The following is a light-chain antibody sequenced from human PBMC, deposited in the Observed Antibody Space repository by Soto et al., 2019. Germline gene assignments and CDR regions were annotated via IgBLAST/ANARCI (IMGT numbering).Light chain of an antibody. J-gene: IGKJ3*01. V-gene: IGKV1-39*01. CDR2: AAS. Sequence: DIQMTQSPSSLSASVGDRVTITCRASQSIAGYLNWYQQKPGKAPKLLIYAASSLQRGVPSRFSGSGSGTDFTLTISSLQPEDFATYYCQQSFSTPPGVTFGPGTKVDIK. CDR3: QQSFSTPPGVT. CDR1: QSIAGY.